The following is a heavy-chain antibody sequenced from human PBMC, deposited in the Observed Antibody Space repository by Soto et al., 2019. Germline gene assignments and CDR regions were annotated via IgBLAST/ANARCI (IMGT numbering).Heavy chain of an antibody. V-gene: IGHV3-66*01. CDR1: GLTVSTNY. J-gene: IGHJ6*02. CDR2: IYYGGTT. CDR3: ARAYDTSRGDWAYYCIDV. Sequence: EVQLVESGGGLVQPGGSLRISCAASGLTVSTNYMSWVRQAPGKGLEWVSIIYYGGTTYYADSVKGRFTISRDDCKNTRYIQMHSLRAEDTAVYYCARAYDTSRGDWAYYCIDVWGQGTTVTVSS. D-gene: IGHD3-9*01.